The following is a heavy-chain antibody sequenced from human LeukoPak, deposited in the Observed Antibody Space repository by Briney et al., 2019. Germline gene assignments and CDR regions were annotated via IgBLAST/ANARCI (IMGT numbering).Heavy chain of an antibody. V-gene: IGHV1-18*01. CDR1: GYTFTSYG. CDR3: VREGDLGNSGSYFQY. J-gene: IGHJ1*01. Sequence: ASVKVSCKASGYTFTSYGISWVRQAPGQGLEWMGWISAFTANTDYVQKLQGRVTMTTDTFTSTAYMELRSLRSDDTAVYYCVREGDLGNSGSYFQYWGQGTLVSVSS. D-gene: IGHD4-23*01. CDR2: ISAFTANT.